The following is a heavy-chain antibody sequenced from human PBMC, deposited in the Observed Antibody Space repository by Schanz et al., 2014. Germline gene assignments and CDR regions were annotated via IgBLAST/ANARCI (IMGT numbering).Heavy chain of an antibody. V-gene: IGHV3-66*01. Sequence: EGQLAESGGGLVQPGGSLRLSCAVSGFTVSSNHMSWVRQAPGKGLEWVSVIYSGIGAYYADSVKDRFTFSRDNSKNTVYLQMNRLRAEDTAVYYCARVQHYDPSGWGYFDYWGQGALVTVSS. CDR3: ARVQHYDPSGWGYFDY. D-gene: IGHD3-22*01. CDR1: GFTVSSNH. J-gene: IGHJ4*02. CDR2: IYSGIGA.